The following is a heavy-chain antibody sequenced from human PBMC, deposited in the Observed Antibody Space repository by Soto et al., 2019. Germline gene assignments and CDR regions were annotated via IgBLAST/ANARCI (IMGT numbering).Heavy chain of an antibody. D-gene: IGHD2-2*01. V-gene: IGHV4-39*01. J-gene: IGHJ6*02. CDR3: ARHPPSRFEPRVGYCGIDV. CDR2: IYYSGST. Sequence: QLQLQESGPGLLKPSETLSLTCTVSGGSIRGSSHFWGWIRQSPGKGLEWIGSIYYSGSTDYNPSLESRVTLSVDTYENQFPLKVNPVTAADTAVYYCARHPPSRFEPRVGYCGIDVWGQGITVTVSS. CDR1: GGSIRGSSHF.